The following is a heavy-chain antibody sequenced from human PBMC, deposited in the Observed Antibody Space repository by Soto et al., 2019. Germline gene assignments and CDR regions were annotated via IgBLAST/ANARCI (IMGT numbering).Heavy chain of an antibody. J-gene: IGHJ6*03. Sequence: QVQLVQSGAEVKRPGASVTVSCRSSGDTFNDYYIHWVRQAPGQGLEWMGWINPNGGVTKYAQKCLRWVSMTRDTSIRTVYIQLSRLRSDDTAVYYCTRESGGTTATLYYYYFYIDGWGTGNTVTVPS. D-gene: IGHD4-17*01. CDR3: TRESGGTTATLYYYYFYIDG. CDR2: INPNGGVT. V-gene: IGHV1-2*04. CDR1: GDTFNDYY.